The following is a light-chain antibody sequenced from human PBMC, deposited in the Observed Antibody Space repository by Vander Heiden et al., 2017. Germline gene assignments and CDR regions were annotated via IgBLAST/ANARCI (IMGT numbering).Light chain of an antibody. V-gene: IGKV4-1*01. CDR2: WAS. CDR3: QQYYSSPRT. CDR1: QNVLYSSNNKNY. Sequence: DIVITQSPDSLLVSLGERATFNCKSSQNVLYSSNNKNYLAWYQQKPGQPPRLLIYWASTRESGVPDRFSGSGSGTDFTLTISSLQAEDVAVYYCQQYYSSPRTFGQGTKVEVK. J-gene: IGKJ1*01.